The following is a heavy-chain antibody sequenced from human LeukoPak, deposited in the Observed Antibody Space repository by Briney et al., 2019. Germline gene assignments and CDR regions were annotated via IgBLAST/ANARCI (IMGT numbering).Heavy chain of an antibody. Sequence: PSETLSLTCTVSGGSISSSSYYWGWIRQPPGKGLEWIGSNYYSGSTYYNPSLKSRVTISVDTSKNQFSLKLSSVTAADTAVYYCATPFNYYDSREDYFDYWGQGTLVTVSS. CDR2: NYYSGST. J-gene: IGHJ4*02. V-gene: IGHV4-39*01. D-gene: IGHD3-22*01. CDR3: ATPFNYYDSREDYFDY. CDR1: GGSISSSSYY.